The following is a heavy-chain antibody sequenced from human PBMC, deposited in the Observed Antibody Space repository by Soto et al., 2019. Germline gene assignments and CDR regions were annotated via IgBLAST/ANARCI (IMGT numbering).Heavy chain of an antibody. V-gene: IGHV4-31*03. Sequence: PSETLSLTCTVSGGSISSGGYYWSWIRQHPGKGLEWIGYIYYSGSTYYNPSLKSRVTISVDTSKNQFSLKLSSVTAADTAVYYCARWNRVYYGMDVWGQGTTVTVSS. CDR2: IYYSGST. J-gene: IGHJ6*02. CDR3: ARWNRVYYGMDV. CDR1: GGSISSGGYY. D-gene: IGHD1-1*01.